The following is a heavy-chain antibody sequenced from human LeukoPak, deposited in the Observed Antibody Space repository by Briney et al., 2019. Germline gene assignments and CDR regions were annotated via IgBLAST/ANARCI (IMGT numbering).Heavy chain of an antibody. CDR2: ISYDGSNK. J-gene: IGHJ4*02. D-gene: IGHD6-6*01. CDR3: ARDSKPRIAARPDY. Sequence: GGSPRLSCAASGFTFSSYAMHWVRQAPGKGLEWVAVISYDGSNKYYADSVKGRFTISRDNSKNTLYLQMNSLRAEDTAVYYCARDSKPRIAARPDYWGQGTLVTVSS. V-gene: IGHV3-30-3*01. CDR1: GFTFSSYA.